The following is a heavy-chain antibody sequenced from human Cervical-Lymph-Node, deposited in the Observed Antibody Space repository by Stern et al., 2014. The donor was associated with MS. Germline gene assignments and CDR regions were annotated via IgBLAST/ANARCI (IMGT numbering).Heavy chain of an antibody. CDR2: LFSGGST. Sequence: QLVESGGGLVQPGGSLRLSCAASGFSVSYNYMSWVRQAPGKGLEWVSVLFSGGSTYYVDSVRGRFTISRDSSKNTLYLQMNSLRVEDTAVYYCARSWEPPTLDYWGQGTLVTVSS. CDR3: ARSWEPPTLDY. D-gene: IGHD1-26*01. CDR1: GFSVSYNY. J-gene: IGHJ4*02. V-gene: IGHV3-66*02.